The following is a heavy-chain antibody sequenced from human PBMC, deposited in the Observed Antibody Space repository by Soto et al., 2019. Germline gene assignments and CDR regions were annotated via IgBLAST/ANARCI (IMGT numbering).Heavy chain of an antibody. CDR3: ARGSSGWFLDLTLDI. CDR1: GYTFTGYY. V-gene: IGHV1-2*02. J-gene: IGHJ3*02. Sequence: WASVKVSCKASGYTFTGYYMHWVRQAPGQGLEWMGWINPNSGGTNYAQKFQGRVTMTRDTSISTAYMELSRLRSDDTAVYYCARGSSGWFLDLTLDIWGQGTMVTVSS. D-gene: IGHD6-13*01. CDR2: INPNSGGT.